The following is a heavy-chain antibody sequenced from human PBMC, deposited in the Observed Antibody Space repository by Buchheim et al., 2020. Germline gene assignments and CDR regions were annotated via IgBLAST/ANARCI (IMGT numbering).Heavy chain of an antibody. CDR1: GFTFNTYD. D-gene: IGHD3-22*01. J-gene: IGHJ4*02. CDR3: AKTQYYYDSSSPLGY. V-gene: IGHV3-30*18. CDR2: ISYDGSKK. Sequence: QVQLVESGGGVVQPGRSLRLSCAASGFTFNTYDMHWVRQAPGKGLEWVAIISYDGSKKYYADSVKGRFTISRDNSKNTLYLQMNSLRAEETAVFYCAKTQYYYDSSSPLGYWGQGTL.